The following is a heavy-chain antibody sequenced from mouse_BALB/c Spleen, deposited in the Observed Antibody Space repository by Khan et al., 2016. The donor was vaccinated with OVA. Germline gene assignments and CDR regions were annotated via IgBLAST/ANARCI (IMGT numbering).Heavy chain of an antibody. D-gene: IGHD2-14*01. J-gene: IGHJ3*01. V-gene: IGHV1-4*01. CDR3: AREGAYYRSDGWFAY. CDR2: ISPSSGYT. Sequence: QVQLQQSGTELARPGASVKMSCKASGYTFTTYTMHWVKQRPGQGLEWIGYISPSSGYTNYNQKFKDKATLTADKSSITAYMQLSSRTSEDSAVYYCAREGAYYRSDGWFAYWGQGTLVTVSA. CDR1: GYTFTTYT.